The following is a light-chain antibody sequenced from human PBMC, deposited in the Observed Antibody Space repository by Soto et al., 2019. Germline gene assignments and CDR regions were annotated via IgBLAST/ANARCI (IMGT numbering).Light chain of an antibody. CDR1: QSISSW. V-gene: IGKV1-5*03. CDR3: QQDYNYPLT. J-gene: IGKJ1*01. CDR2: KAS. Sequence: DIQMTHSPSTLSASVGDRVTITCRASQSISSWLAWYQQKPGKAPKLLIYKASTLKSGVPSRFSGSGSGTEFTLTISSLQPGDFATYYCQQDYNYPLTFGQGTKVDFK.